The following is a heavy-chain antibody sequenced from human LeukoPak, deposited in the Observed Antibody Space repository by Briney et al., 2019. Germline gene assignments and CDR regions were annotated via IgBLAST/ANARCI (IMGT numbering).Heavy chain of an antibody. CDR2: ISSSSYI. CDR1: GFTFSSYS. Sequence: GGSLRLSCAASGFTFSSYSMNWVRQAPGKGLEWVSSISSSSYIYYAGSVKGRFTISRDNAKNSLYLQMNSLRAEDTAVYYCARDSAVLWFGELSPNGLDYYYYGMDVWGQGTTVTVSS. CDR3: ARDSAVLWFGELSPNGLDYYYYGMDV. V-gene: IGHV3-21*01. D-gene: IGHD3-10*01. J-gene: IGHJ6*02.